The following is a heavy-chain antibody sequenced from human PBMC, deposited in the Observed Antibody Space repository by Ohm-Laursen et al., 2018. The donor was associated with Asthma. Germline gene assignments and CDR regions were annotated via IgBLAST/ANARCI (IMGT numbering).Heavy chain of an antibody. CDR1: GGSIGSDDYY. Sequence: TLSLTCTVSGGSIGSDDYYWSWIRQPPGQGLEWIGYIYHSVSTYYSLSLKRRVAISGDTSKNQFSLTPSFVTAADTAVYYCARGPMHDYYFDNWGQGTLVTVSS. V-gene: IGHV4-30-4*01. D-gene: IGHD1-1*01. CDR2: IYHSVST. J-gene: IGHJ4*02. CDR3: ARGPMHDYYFDN.